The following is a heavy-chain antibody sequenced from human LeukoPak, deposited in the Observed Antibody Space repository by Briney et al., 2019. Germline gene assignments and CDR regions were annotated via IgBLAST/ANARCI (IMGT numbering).Heavy chain of an antibody. D-gene: IGHD4-11*01. CDR1: GGTFSSYA. CDR2: IIPIFGTA. J-gene: IGHJ5*02. Sequence: SVKVSCKASGGTFSSYAISWVRQAPGQGLEWMGGIIPIFGTANYAQKFQGRVTITADESTSTAYMELSSLRSEDTAVYYCARDFDYSNYPSWFDPWGQGTLVTVSS. CDR3: ARDFDYSNYPSWFDP. V-gene: IGHV1-69*01.